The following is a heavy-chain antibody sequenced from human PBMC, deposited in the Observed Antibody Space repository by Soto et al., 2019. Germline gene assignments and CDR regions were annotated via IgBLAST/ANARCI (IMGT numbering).Heavy chain of an antibody. CDR3: ARGFVNDFWSGYCSY. CDR1: GYTFTGYY. J-gene: IGHJ4*02. Sequence: ASVKVSCKASGYTFTGYYMHWVRQAPGQGLEWMGWINPNSGGTNYAQKFQGRVTMTRDTSISTAYMELSRLRSDDTAVYYCARGFVNDFWSGYCSYWGQGTLVTSPQ. D-gene: IGHD3-3*01. V-gene: IGHV1-2*02. CDR2: INPNSGGT.